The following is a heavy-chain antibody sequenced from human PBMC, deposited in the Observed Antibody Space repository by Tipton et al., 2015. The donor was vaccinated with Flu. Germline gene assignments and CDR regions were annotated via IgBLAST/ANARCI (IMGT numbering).Heavy chain of an antibody. V-gene: IGHV4-38-2*02. CDR3: ARGGREPLPFDY. D-gene: IGHD1-26*01. CDR2: IYHSGST. J-gene: IGHJ4*02. Sequence: TLSLTCTVSGYSISSGYYWGWIRQPPGKGLEWTGSIYHSGSTYYNPSLKSRVTISVDTSKNQFSLKLSSVTAADTAVYYCARGGREPLPFDYWGQGTLVTVSS. CDR1: GYSISSGYY.